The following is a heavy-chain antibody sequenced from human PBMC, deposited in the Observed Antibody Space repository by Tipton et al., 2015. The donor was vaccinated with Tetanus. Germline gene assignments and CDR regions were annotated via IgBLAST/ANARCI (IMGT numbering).Heavy chain of an antibody. Sequence: SLRLSCSASGFIFSNYWMSWVRQAPGKGLEWVSAITHSGGSTYYADSVKGRFTVSRDNSKSTLYLQMTSLRAEDTAVYYCAKMYGSGTWNNLVDYWGQGTLVTVSS. CDR2: ITHSGGST. CDR3: AKMYGSGTWNNLVDY. J-gene: IGHJ4*02. V-gene: IGHV3-23*01. CDR1: GFIFSNYW. D-gene: IGHD3-10*01.